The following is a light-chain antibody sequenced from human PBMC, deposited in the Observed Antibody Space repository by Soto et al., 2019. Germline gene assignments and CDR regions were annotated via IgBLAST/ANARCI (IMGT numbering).Light chain of an antibody. Sequence: QSALTQPPSASGSPVQSVTISCTGTSSDVGGYNYVSWYQQHPGKAPKLMIYEVSKRPSGVPDRFSGSKSGNTASLTVSWLQAEDEADYYCSSYAGSNNSVFGTGTNVTVL. J-gene: IGLJ1*01. CDR3: SSYAGSNNSV. CDR2: EVS. V-gene: IGLV2-8*01. CDR1: SSDVGGYNY.